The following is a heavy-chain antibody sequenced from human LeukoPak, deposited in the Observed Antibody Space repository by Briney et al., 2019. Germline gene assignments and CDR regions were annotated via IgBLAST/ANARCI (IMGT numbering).Heavy chain of an antibody. D-gene: IGHD3-10*01. V-gene: IGHV1-2*02. CDR1: GYTFTGYY. CDR2: INPNSGCR. Sequence: ASVKVSCKASGYTFTGYYMHWVRKAPGQGLEWMGWINPNSGCRNYAQKYQGRVTMTRDTSISTAYMELSRLRSDDTAVYYCARAGLNYGSGSFYYFDYWGQGTLVTVSS. CDR3: ARAGLNYGSGSFYYFDY. J-gene: IGHJ4*02.